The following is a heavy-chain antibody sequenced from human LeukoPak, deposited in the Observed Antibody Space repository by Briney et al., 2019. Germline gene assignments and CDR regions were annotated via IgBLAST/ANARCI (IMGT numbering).Heavy chain of an antibody. Sequence: GGSLRLSCAASGFTFSSYAMHWVRQAPGKGLEWVAVIPYDGSNKYYADSVKGRFTISRDNSKNTLYLQMNSLRAEDTAVYYCARGRISGSYFAYWGQGTLVTVSS. V-gene: IGHV3-30-3*01. CDR3: ARGRISGSYFAY. CDR2: IPYDGSNK. J-gene: IGHJ4*02. CDR1: GFTFSSYA. D-gene: IGHD1-26*01.